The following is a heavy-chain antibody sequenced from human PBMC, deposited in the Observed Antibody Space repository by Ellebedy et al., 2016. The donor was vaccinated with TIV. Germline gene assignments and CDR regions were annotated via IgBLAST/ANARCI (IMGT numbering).Heavy chain of an antibody. Sequence: MPSETLSLTCSVSGGSVSSTRYYWAWIRQPPGKGLEYIGSVYYSGSPYYNPSLKSRVTVSVDNSKNQFSLNLSSVNAADTAVYYCARDPALPRGRFDTWGQGTLVTVSS. J-gene: IGHJ5*02. CDR3: ARDPALPRGRFDT. CDR2: VYYSGSP. CDR1: GGSVSSTRYY. V-gene: IGHV4-39*07.